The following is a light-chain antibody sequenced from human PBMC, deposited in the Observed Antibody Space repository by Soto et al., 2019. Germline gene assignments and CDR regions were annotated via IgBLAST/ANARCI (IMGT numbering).Light chain of an antibody. Sequence: QSALTQPPSVSGAPGQSVAISCTGTSSDVGSYNRVSWYQQPPGTAPKVMIYEVSNRPSGVPDRFSGSKSGNTASLTISGLQAEDESDYYCSSYTSSNTYVFGTGTKVTVL. CDR3: SSYTSSNTYV. J-gene: IGLJ1*01. V-gene: IGLV2-18*02. CDR1: SSDVGSYNR. CDR2: EVS.